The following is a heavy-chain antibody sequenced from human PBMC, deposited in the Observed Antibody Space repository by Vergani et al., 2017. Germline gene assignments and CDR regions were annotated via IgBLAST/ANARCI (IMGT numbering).Heavy chain of an antibody. CDR2: IYYSGST. V-gene: IGHV4-59*01. CDR3: ARGITMVLGVITSTPDNWFDP. D-gene: IGHD3-10*01. Sequence: QVQLQESGPGLVKPSETLSLTCTVSGGSISSYYWSWIRQPPGKGLEWIGYIYYSGSTNYNPSLKSRVTISVDTSKNQFSLKLSSVTAADTAVYYCARGITMVLGVITSTPDNWFDPWGQGTLVTVSS. CDR1: GGSISSYY. J-gene: IGHJ5*02.